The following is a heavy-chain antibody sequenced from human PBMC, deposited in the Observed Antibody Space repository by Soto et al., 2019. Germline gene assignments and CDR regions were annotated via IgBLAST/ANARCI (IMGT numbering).Heavy chain of an antibody. D-gene: IGHD2-15*01. CDR3: ARDLVVVAATVSLDY. CDR2: ISAYNGNT. CDR1: RYALTCCA. V-gene: IGHV1-18*01. J-gene: IGHJ4*02. Sequence: GASVKVSSKASRYALTCCASCWVQHDPGQGLEWMGWISAYNGNTNYAQKLQGRVTMTTDTSTSTAYMELRSLRSDDTAVYYCARDLVVVAATVSLDYWGQGTLVTVSS.